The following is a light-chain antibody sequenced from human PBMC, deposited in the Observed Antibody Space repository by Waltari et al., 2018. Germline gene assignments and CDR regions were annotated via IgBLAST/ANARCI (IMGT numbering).Light chain of an antibody. CDR1: QSVTTN. V-gene: IGKV3-15*01. J-gene: IGKJ2*01. CDR2: GAS. CDR3: HQYNDGPPFN. Sequence: EIVMTQSPATLSVSPGERAILSCRDSQSVTTNLAWYQQKPGQPPRLLIYGASTRATDIPARFSGSGSGTEFTLTITSLQSEDFAVYYCHQYNDGPPFNFGQGTKLEIK.